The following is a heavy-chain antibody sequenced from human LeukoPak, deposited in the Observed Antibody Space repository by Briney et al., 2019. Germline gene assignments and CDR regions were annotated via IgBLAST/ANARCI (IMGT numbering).Heavy chain of an antibody. V-gene: IGHV3-30*02. CDR1: GFTFSSYG. CDR2: IRHDGSNK. CDR3: AEDRSDILTGYHDAFDI. J-gene: IGHJ3*02. Sequence: GGSLRLSCAASGFTFSSYGMHWVRQAPGKGLEWVAFIRHDGSNKYYADSVKGRFTISRDNSKNTLYLQMNSLRAEDTAVYYCAEDRSDILTGYHDAFDIWGQGTMVTVSS. D-gene: IGHD3-9*01.